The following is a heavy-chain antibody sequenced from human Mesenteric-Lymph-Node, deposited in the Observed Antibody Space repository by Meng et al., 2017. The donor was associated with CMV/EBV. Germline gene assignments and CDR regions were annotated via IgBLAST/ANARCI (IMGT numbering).Heavy chain of an antibody. CDR2: ISAYNGNT. Sequence: ASVKVSCKASGYTFTSYDISWVRQAPGQGLEWMGWISAYNGNTNYAQKLQGRVTMTTDTSTSTAYMELRSLRSDDTAVYYCAREYSGSYYGLAFDIWGQGTMVTVSS. CDR3: AREYSGSYYGLAFDI. D-gene: IGHD1-26*01. CDR1: GYTFTSYD. V-gene: IGHV1-18*01. J-gene: IGHJ3*02.